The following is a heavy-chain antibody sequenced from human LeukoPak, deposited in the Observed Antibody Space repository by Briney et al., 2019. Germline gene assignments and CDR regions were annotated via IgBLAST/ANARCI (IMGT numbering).Heavy chain of an antibody. V-gene: IGHV4-59*01. D-gene: IGHD6-19*01. CDR3: ARDRYSSGWHEGVVAFDI. CDR2: IYYSGST. Sequence: PSETLSLTCTVSGGSISSYYWSWIRQPPGKGLERIGYIYYSGSTNYNPSLKSRVTISVDTSKNQFSLKLSSVTAADTAVYYCARDRYSSGWHEGVVAFDIWGQGTMVTVSS. CDR1: GGSISSYY. J-gene: IGHJ3*02.